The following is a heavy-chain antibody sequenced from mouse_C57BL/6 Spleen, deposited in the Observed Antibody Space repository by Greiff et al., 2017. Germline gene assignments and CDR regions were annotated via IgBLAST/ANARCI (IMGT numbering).Heavy chain of an antibody. CDR2: INPNNGGT. D-gene: IGHD3-2*02. J-gene: IGHJ2*01. V-gene: IGHV1-18*01. CDR3: ARYSPGYIGGDLDY. CDR1: GYTFTDYN. Sequence: EVQLQQSGPELVKPGASVKIPCKASGYTFTDYNMDWVKQSHGKSLEWIGDINPNNGGTIYNQKFKGKATLTVDTSSSTAYMELRSLTSEDTAVNYCARYSPGYIGGDLDYWGQGTTLTVSS.